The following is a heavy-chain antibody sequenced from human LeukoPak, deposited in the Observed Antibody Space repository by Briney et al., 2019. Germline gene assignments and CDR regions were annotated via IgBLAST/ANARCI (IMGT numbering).Heavy chain of an antibody. J-gene: IGHJ4*02. Sequence: GGSLRLSCAASGFPFHTYAIAWIRQGPGKGLEWVSTITSSGESTYYADSVRGQFTISRDNSRNTVYLQMNSLRAEDTAVYYCARDRPNYYGSNGHYYRRDGDYWGLGTLVTVSS. D-gene: IGHD3-22*01. CDR3: ARDRPNYYGSNGHYYRRDGDY. CDR2: ITSSGEST. CDR1: GFPFHTYA. V-gene: IGHV3-23*01.